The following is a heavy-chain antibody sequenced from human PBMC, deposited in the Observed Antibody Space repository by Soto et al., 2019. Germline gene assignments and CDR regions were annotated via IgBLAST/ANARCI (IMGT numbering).Heavy chain of an antibody. CDR1: GFTFSSYA. V-gene: IGHV3-23*01. Sequence: EVQLLESGGGLVQPGGSLRLSCAASGFTFSSYAMSWVRQAPGKGLEWVSAISGRGGSTYYVDSVKGRFTISRDNSKNTLFRQMNSLRAGDTAVYYCAKAPACCGDCYSGWYYYYGMDVWSQGTTVTVSS. CDR3: AKAPACCGDCYSGWYYYYGMDV. J-gene: IGHJ6*02. CDR2: ISGRGGST. D-gene: IGHD2-21*02.